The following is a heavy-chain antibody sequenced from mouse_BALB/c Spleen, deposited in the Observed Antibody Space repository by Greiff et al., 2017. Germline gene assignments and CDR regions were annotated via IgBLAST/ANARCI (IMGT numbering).Heavy chain of an antibody. Sequence: EVMLVESGGGLVQPGGSRKLSCAASGFTFSSFGMHWVRQAPEKGLEWVAYISSGSSTIYYADTVKGRFTISRDNPKNTLFLQMTSQRSEDTAMYYCARGDYFDYWGQGTTLTVSS. V-gene: IGHV5-17*02. CDR2: ISSGSSTI. CDR1: GFTFSSFG. CDR3: ARGDYFDY. J-gene: IGHJ2*01.